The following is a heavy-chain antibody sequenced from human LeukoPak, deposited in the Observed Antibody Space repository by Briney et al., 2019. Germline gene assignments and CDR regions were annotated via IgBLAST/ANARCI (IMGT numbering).Heavy chain of an antibody. CDR1: GGSISSTTYY. Sequence: SETLSLTCTVSGGSISSTTYYWGWIRQPPGKGLEWIGSVYYRGNTYHNPSLKSRVTISVVTSKSQFSLRLNSVTAADTSVYYCARLWSGLRPPDYWGQGTLVTVSS. CDR2: VYYRGNT. V-gene: IGHV4-39*01. CDR3: ARLWSGLRPPDY. J-gene: IGHJ4*02. D-gene: IGHD3-3*01.